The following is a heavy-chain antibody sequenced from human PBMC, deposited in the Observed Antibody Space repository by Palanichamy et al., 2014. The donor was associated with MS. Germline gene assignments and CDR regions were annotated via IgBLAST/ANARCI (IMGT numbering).Heavy chain of an antibody. J-gene: IGHJ4*02. V-gene: IGHV3-7*01. CDR1: IRLQQLL. D-gene: IGHD2-15*01. CDR3: VRSSYYSGPLNWVY. Sequence: EVVLVESWGRLGPGRGVPEALLCSLWIRLQQLLEWAWVRQAPRGGLQWVANINQDGSATYYVDSLRGRFTISRDNAENSLYLQMEGLRVEDTAFYYCVRSSYYSGPLNWVYWGQGALVTVSP. CDR2: INQDGSAT.